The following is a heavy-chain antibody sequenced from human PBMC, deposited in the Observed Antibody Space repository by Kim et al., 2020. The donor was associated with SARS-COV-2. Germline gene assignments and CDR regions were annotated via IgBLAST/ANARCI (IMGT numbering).Heavy chain of an antibody. D-gene: IGHD6-13*01. J-gene: IGHJ5*02. V-gene: IGHV3-23*01. CDR2: ISGSGGST. CDR1: GFTFSSYA. Sequence: GGSLRLSCAASGFTFSSYAMSWVRQAPGKGLEWVSAISGSGGSTYYADSVKGRFTISRDNSKNTLYLQMNSLRAEDTAVYYCAKGGSIAAAVYNWFDPWGQGTLVTVSS. CDR3: AKGGSIAAAVYNWFDP.